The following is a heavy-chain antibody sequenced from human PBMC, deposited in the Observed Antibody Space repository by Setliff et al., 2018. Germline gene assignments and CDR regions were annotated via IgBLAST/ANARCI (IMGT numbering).Heavy chain of an antibody. D-gene: IGHD2-21*01. CDR3: ARRGERFFNWFDP. CDR1: GYSFTDYW. CDR2: IYPGNADT. Sequence: GESLKMSCKGSGYSFTDYWIAWVRQTPGKGLEWMGTIYPGNADTRYSPSFQGQVTISTDTSINTAFLQWNNLKASDTAVYYCARRGERFFNWFDPWGQGTLVTVSS. V-gene: IGHV5-51*01. J-gene: IGHJ5*02.